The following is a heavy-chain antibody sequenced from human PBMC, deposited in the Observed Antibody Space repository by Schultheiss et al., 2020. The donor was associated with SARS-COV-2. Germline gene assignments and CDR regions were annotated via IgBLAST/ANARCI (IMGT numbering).Heavy chain of an antibody. CDR1: GFTFSNAW. D-gene: IGHD3-3*01. CDR2: IKQDGSEK. V-gene: IGHV3-7*01. CDR3: ARDPNVLRFLDLPRDV. J-gene: IGHJ6*04. Sequence: GGSLRLSCAASGFTFSNAWMSWVRQAPGKGLEWVANIKQDGSEKYYVDSVKGRFTISRDNAKNSLYLQMNSLRAEDTAVYYCARDPNVLRFLDLPRDVWGKGTTVTVSS.